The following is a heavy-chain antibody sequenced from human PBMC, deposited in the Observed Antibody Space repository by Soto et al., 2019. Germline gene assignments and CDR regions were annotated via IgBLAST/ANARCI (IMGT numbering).Heavy chain of an antibody. CDR2: IYWDGDE. Sequence: QITLKESGPTLVNPTQTLTLTCTFSGFSLSTSAEGVGWIRQPPGKALEWLALIYWDGDERYSPSLKSRLTITKDTSKNQLVLTMTNMDPADTATYSCAHGSCTSADCYPNPYLDYWGQGILVTVSS. V-gene: IGHV2-5*02. CDR1: GFSLSTSAEG. CDR3: AHGSCTSADCYPNPYLDY. D-gene: IGHD2-2*01. J-gene: IGHJ4*02.